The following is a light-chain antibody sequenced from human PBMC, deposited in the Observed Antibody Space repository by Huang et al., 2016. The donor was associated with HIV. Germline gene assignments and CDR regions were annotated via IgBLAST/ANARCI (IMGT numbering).Light chain of an antibody. CDR1: QTVHSW. Sequence: DIQLTQSPSILSASVGDRVTITCRASQTVHSWLAWYQQRPGNAPKLLIYKASKLESGVSSNFSGSGSGAEYTLTISSLQTDDFATYYCQQYKTYPWSFGQGTTVDI. V-gene: IGKV1-5*03. J-gene: IGKJ1*01. CDR2: KAS. CDR3: QQYKTYPWS.